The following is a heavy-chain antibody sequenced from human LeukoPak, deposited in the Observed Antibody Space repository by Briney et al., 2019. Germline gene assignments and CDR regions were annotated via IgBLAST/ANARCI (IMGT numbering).Heavy chain of an antibody. CDR3: ARVLVAGSLDY. CDR1: RFTFSMYW. Sequence: GGSLRLSCATSRFTFSMYWMSWVCQAPGKGLEWVANLDQDGSEKYYVDSVKGRFTISRDNAKNSLSLQMNSLRAEDTAVYYCARVLVAGSLDYWGQGTLVTVSS. CDR2: LDQDGSEK. J-gene: IGHJ4*01. D-gene: IGHD6-19*01. V-gene: IGHV3-7*01.